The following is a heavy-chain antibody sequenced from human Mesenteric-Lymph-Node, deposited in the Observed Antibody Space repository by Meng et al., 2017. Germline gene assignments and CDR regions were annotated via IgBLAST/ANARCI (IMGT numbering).Heavy chain of an antibody. J-gene: IGHJ5*02. V-gene: IGHV4-59*01. CDR1: GGSISSYY. Sequence: SETLSLTCTVSGGSISSYYWSWIRQPPGKGLEWIGYVYYSGTTNYNPSLKNRVTISVDTSKNQFSLKLSSVTAADTAVYYCARDRSGGYHWFDPWGQGTLVTVSS. CDR3: ARDRSGGYHWFDP. D-gene: IGHD6-19*01. CDR2: VYYSGTT.